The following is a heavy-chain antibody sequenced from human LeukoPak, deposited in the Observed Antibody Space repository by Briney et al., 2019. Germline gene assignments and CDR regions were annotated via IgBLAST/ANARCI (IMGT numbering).Heavy chain of an antibody. J-gene: IGHJ4*02. CDR1: GGSISSYY. D-gene: IGHD3-22*01. V-gene: IGHV4-59*08. CDR2: IYYSGST. CDR3: AGGSSGYHYYFDY. Sequence: SETLSLTCTVSGGSISSYYWSWIRQPPGKGLEWIGYIYYSGSTNYNPSLKSRVTISVDTSKNQFSLKLSSVTAAGTAVYYCAGGSSGYHYYFDYWGQGTLVTVSS.